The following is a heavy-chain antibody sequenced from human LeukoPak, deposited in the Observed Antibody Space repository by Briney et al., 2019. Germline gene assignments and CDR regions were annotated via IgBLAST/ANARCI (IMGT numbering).Heavy chain of an antibody. D-gene: IGHD3/OR15-3a*01. J-gene: IGHJ4*02. Sequence: AGSLRLSCAASGFTFSSYSMNWVRQAPGKGLEWVSYISSSSSTIYYADSVKGRFTISRDNAKNSLYLQMNSLRDEDTAVYYCARVALDFWTPAFDYWGQGTLVTVSS. CDR1: GFTFSSYS. V-gene: IGHV3-48*02. CDR2: ISSSSSTI. CDR3: ARVALDFWTPAFDY.